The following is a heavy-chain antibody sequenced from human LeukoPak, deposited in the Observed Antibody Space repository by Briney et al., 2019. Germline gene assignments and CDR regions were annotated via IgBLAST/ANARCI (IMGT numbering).Heavy chain of an antibody. V-gene: IGHV4-38-2*02. CDR3: AMAALDYYYYYMDV. CDR2: IYHSGST. CDR1: GYSISSGYY. Sequence: SETLSLTCTVSGYSISSGYYWGWIRQPPGKGLEWIGSIYHSGSTYYNPSLKSRVTISVDTSKNPFSLKLSSVTAADTAVYYCAMAALDYYYYYMDVWGKGTTVTVSS. D-gene: IGHD5-24*01. J-gene: IGHJ6*03.